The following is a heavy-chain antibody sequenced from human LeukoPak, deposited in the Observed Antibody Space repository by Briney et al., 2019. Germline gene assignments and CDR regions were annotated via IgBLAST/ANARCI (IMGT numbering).Heavy chain of an antibody. D-gene: IGHD6-25*01. CDR2: ISSSSNTI. J-gene: IGHJ6*03. CDR1: GFIFSSYS. V-gene: IGHV3-48*01. Sequence: GGSLRLSCAASGFIFSSYSMNWVRQAPGKGLEWVSYISSSSNTIYYADSVKGRFTISRDNAKNSLSLQMNSLSAEDTAVYYCARDRGGSSWDYYYYMDVWGKGTTVTVSS. CDR3: ARDRGGSSWDYYYYMDV.